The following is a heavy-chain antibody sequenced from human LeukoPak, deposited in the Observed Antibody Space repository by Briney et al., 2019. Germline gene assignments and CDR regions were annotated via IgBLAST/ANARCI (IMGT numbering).Heavy chain of an antibody. D-gene: IGHD4-17*01. J-gene: IGHJ4*02. CDR2: IWYDGSNK. CDR3: AKDGSDYDIDY. Sequence: GGSLRLSCAPSGFTFSSYGMHWVRQAPGKGLEWVALIWYDGSNKYYADSVKGRFTISRDNSKNTLYLQMNSLRAEDTALYYCAKDGSDYDIDYWGQGTLVTVTS. V-gene: IGHV3-33*06. CDR1: GFTFSSYG.